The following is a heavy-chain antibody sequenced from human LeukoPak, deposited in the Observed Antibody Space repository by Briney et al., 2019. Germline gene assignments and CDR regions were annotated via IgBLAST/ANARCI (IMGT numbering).Heavy chain of an antibody. CDR3: ARRVNYDVPFDP. V-gene: IGHV4-59*08. Sequence: SETLSLTCIVSGGSITASYWSWIRQPPGKGLEWIGYIYYTGTTNYNPSLKSRVTMSVDTSKNQFSLKLSSVTAADTAVYYCARRVNYDVPFDPWGQGTLVTVSS. CDR1: GGSITASY. CDR2: IYYTGTT. D-gene: IGHD3-3*01. J-gene: IGHJ5*02.